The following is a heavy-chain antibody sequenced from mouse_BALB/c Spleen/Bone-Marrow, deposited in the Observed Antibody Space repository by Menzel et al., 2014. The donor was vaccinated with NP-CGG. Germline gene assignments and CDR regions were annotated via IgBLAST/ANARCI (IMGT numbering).Heavy chain of an antibody. Sequence: QVQLKESGAELVRPGVSVKISCKGSGYTFTDYAMHWVKQSHAKSLEWIGVISTYYGDASYNQKFEGKATMTVDKSSSTAYMELARLTSEDSAIYYCARDAMDYWGQGTSVTVSS. CDR1: GYTFTDYA. V-gene: IGHV1S137*01. CDR3: ARDAMDY. J-gene: IGHJ4*01. CDR2: ISTYYGDA.